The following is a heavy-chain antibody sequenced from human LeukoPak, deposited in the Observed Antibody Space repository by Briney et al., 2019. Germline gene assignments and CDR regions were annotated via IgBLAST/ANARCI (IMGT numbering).Heavy chain of an antibody. CDR2: ISSSSSYI. V-gene: IGHV3-21*01. J-gene: IGHJ3*02. CDR1: GFTFSSYS. CDR3: ARRYDSSGYYYRYDAFDI. D-gene: IGHD3-22*01. Sequence: GGSLTLSCAASGFTFSSYSMNWVRQAPGKGLEWVSLISSSSSYIYYADSVKGRFTISRDNAKNSLYLQINSLRVEDTAVYYCARRYDSSGYYYRYDAFDIWGQGTMVTVSS.